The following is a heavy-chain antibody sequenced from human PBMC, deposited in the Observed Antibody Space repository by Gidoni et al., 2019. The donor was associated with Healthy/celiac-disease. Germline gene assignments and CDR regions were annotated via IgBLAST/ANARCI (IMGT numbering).Heavy chain of an antibody. CDR1: GGTFSSYA. V-gene: IGHV1-69*04. CDR3: ARVFLDCSSTSCYENWFDP. CDR2: IIPILGIA. Sequence: QVQLVQSGAEVKKPGSSVKVSCKASGGTFSSYAISWVRQAPGQGLEWMGRIIPILGIANYAQKFQGRVTITADKSTSTAYMELSSLRSEDTAVYYCARVFLDCSSTSCYENWFDPWGQGTLVTVSS. D-gene: IGHD2-2*01. J-gene: IGHJ5*02.